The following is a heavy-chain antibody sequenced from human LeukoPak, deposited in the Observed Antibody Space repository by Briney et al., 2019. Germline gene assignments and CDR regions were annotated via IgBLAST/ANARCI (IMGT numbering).Heavy chain of an antibody. J-gene: IGHJ4*02. CDR3: ATPGDYDSSGYYLDY. D-gene: IGHD3-22*01. V-gene: IGHV3-30*04. CDR1: GFTFSSYA. CDR2: ISYDGGNK. Sequence: GGSLRLSCAASGFTFSSYAMHWVRQAPGKGLEWVAVISYDGGNKYYADSVKGRFTISRDNSKNTLYLQMNSLRAEDTAVYYCATPGDYDSSGYYLDYWGQGTLVTVSS.